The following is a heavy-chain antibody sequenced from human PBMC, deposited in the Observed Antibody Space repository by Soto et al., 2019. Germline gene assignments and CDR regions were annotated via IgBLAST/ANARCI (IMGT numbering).Heavy chain of an antibody. D-gene: IGHD3-10*01. V-gene: IGHV1-18*01. CDR1: GYTFTSYG. Sequence: ASVKVSCKASGYTFTSYGISWVRQAPGQGLEWMGWISAYNGNTNYAQKLQGRVTMTTDTSTSTAYMELRSLRSDDTAVYYCASPTRIIYTRGGRNYYYYYMDVWGKGTTVTVS. CDR2: ISAYNGNT. CDR3: ASPTRIIYTRGGRNYYYYYMDV. J-gene: IGHJ6*03.